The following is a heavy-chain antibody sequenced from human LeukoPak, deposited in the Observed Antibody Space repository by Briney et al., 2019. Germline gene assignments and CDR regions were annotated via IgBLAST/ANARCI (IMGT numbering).Heavy chain of an antibody. CDR1: GDSVSSNNAA. CDR3: ARGSCSGGNCEGGLDY. J-gene: IGHJ4*02. Sequence: SQTLSLTCAISGDSVSSNNAAWIWIRQSPSRGLECLGRTYYRSKWYNDYVVSVKSRITINPDTSKNQFSLQLNSVTPEDTAVYYCARGSCSGGNCEGGLDYWGQGTLVTVSS. V-gene: IGHV6-1*01. CDR2: TYYRSKWYN. D-gene: IGHD2-15*01.